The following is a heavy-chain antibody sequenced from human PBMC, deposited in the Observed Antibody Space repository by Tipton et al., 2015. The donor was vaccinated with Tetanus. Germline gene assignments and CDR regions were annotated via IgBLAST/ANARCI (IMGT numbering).Heavy chain of an antibody. J-gene: IGHJ4*02. Sequence: SLRLSCAASGFTFSSYAMSWVRQAPGKGLEWVSAISGSGGSTYYADSVKGRFTISRDNSKNTLYLQMNSLRAEDTAVYYCAKDPTGTIVGAYYFDYWGQGTLVTVSS. CDR3: AKDPTGTIVGAYYFDY. D-gene: IGHD1-7*01. CDR2: ISGSGGST. V-gene: IGHV3-23*01. CDR1: GFTFSSYA.